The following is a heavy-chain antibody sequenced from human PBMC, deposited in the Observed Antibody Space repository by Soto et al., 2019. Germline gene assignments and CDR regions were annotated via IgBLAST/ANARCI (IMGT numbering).Heavy chain of an antibody. Sequence: ASVKVSCKASGYTFSTYAMHWVRQAPGQSLEWMGWINGGTGQTRYSQRFQDRVTITRDTPASTANMELTSLTSEDTAVYYCARGKGMEENYYYVLDIWGQGTTVTVSS. D-gene: IGHD1-1*01. CDR1: GYTFSTYA. CDR2: INGGTGQT. V-gene: IGHV1-3*01. CDR3: ARGKGMEENYYYVLDI. J-gene: IGHJ6*02.